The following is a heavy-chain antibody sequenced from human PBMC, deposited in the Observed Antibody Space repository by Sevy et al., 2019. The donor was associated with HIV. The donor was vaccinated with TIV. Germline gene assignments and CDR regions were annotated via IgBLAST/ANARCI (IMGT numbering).Heavy chain of an antibody. CDR1: GFTFSDYY. CDR3: ARVTALADLYFDY. V-gene: IGHV3-72*01. D-gene: IGHD6-19*01. Sequence: GGYLRLSCATSGFTFSDYYMDWVRQAPGKGLERVGRIRNKPNIYTTEYAASVKGRFNISRDDSKNSLYLQMNSLKTQDTAVYYCARVTALADLYFDYWGQGTLVSVSS. J-gene: IGHJ4*02. CDR2: IRNKPNIYTT.